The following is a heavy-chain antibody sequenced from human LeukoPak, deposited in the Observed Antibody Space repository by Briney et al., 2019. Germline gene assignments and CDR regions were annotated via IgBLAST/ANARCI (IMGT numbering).Heavy chain of an antibody. Sequence: GGSLRLSCAASGFTFSNYWMSWVRQAPGKGLEWVANMKQDGSEKYYVDSVKGRFTISRDNAKSSLYLQMNSLSAEDTSMYYCTFSSYGDHVGVDAFDIWGQGTMVTVSS. CDR1: GFTFSNYW. V-gene: IGHV3-7*02. D-gene: IGHD4-17*01. CDR2: MKQDGSEK. J-gene: IGHJ3*02. CDR3: TFSSYGDHVGVDAFDI.